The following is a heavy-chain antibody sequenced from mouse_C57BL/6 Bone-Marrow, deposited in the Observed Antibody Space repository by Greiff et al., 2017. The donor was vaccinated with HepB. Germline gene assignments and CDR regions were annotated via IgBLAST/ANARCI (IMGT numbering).Heavy chain of an antibody. CDR2: ISSGGSYT. CDR1: GFTFSSYG. J-gene: IGHJ3*01. V-gene: IGHV5-6*01. Sequence: EVQRVESGGDLVKPGGSLKLSCAASGFTFSSYGMSWVRQTPDKRLEWVATISSGGSYTYYPDSVKGRFTISRDNAKNTLYLQMSSLKSEDTAMYYCARREGYDYDWFAYWGQGTLVTVSA. D-gene: IGHD2-4*01. CDR3: ARREGYDYDWFAY.